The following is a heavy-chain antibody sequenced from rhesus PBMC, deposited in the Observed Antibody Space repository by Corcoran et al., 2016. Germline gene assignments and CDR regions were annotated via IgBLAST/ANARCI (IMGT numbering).Heavy chain of an antibody. CDR1: AGSIRDYYY. J-gene: IGHJ4*01. D-gene: IGHD6-13*01. CDR2: IYGGSGST. V-gene: IGHV4S7*01. Sequence: QVQLQESGPGLVKPSETLSRTCAVHAGSIRDYYYWSWIPQPPGKGLEWIGQIYGGSGSTYYNPSLKSRVTVSKDTSKNQFSLKLSSVTAADTAVYYCARDLGAAGGDYWGQGVLVTVSS. CDR3: ARDLGAAGGDY.